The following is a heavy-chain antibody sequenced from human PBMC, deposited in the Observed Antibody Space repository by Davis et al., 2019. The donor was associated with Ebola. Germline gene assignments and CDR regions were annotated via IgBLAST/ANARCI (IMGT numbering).Heavy chain of an antibody. CDR2: ISAYNGNT. J-gene: IGHJ4*02. CDR1: GYTFTSYG. D-gene: IGHD6-6*01. CDR3: ARDQRIAVRPPPGY. Sequence: ASVKVSCKASGYTFTSYGISWVRQAPGQGLEWMGWISAYNGNTNYAQKLQGRVTMTTDTSTSTAYMELRSLRSDDTAVYYCARDQRIAVRPPPGYWGQGTLFTVS. V-gene: IGHV1-18*01.